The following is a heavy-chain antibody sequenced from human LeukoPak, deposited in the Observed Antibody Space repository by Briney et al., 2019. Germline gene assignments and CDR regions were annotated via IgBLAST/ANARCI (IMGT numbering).Heavy chain of an antibody. Sequence: GGSLRLSCAASGFTFNNYAMNWVRQAPGKGLEWVSSISGGGETTYYADSAKGRFTISRDNSQNTLYLQMNSLRAEDTAVYYCARAYAEYVGYFFFDYWGQGTLVTVSS. CDR1: GFTFNNYA. CDR3: ARAYAEYVGYFFFDY. J-gene: IGHJ4*02. V-gene: IGHV3-23*01. CDR2: ISGGGETT. D-gene: IGHD2-15*01.